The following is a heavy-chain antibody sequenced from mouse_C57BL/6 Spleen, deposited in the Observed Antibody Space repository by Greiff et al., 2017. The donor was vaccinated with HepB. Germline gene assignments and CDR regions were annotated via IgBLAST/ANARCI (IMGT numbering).Heavy chain of an antibody. Sequence: VQLQQSGPELVKPGASVKISCKASGYTFTDYYMNWVKQSHGKSLEWIGDINPNNGGTSYNQKFKGKATLTVDKSSSTAYMELRSLTSEDSAVYYCARLIWDYSIDYWGQGTTLTVSS. CDR3: ARLIWDYSIDY. J-gene: IGHJ2*01. D-gene: IGHD1-1*01. CDR1: GYTFTDYY. V-gene: IGHV1-26*01. CDR2: INPNNGGT.